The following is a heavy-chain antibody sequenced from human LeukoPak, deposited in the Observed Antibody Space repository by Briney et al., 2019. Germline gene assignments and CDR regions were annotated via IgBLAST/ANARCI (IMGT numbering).Heavy chain of an antibody. CDR3: ARSPTYGGYPANFDY. CDR2: IYYSGST. V-gene: IGHV4-59*01. CDR1: GGSISSYY. J-gene: IGHJ4*02. Sequence: SETLSLTCTVSGGSISSYYWSWIRQPPGKGLEWIGYIYYSGSTNYNPSLKSRVTISVDTSKNQFSLKLSSVTAADTAVYYCARSPTYGGYPANFDYWGQGTLVTGSS. D-gene: IGHD5-12*01.